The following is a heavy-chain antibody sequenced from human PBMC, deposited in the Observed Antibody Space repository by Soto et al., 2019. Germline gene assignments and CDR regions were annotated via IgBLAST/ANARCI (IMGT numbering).Heavy chain of an antibody. J-gene: IGHJ4*02. CDR1: GFTFISYA. V-gene: IGHV3-23*01. CDR3: AKETLVTTLGEFDY. CDR2: ISGSGGST. D-gene: IGHD3-10*01. Sequence: GGSLRLSCSPSGFTFISYAMSWVLLAPWKGLEWVSAISGSGGSTYYADSVKGRFTISRDNSKNTLYLQMNSLRAEDTAVYYCAKETLVTTLGEFDYWGQGTLVTVAS.